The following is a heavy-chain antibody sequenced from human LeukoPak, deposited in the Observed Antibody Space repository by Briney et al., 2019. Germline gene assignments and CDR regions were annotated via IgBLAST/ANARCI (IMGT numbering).Heavy chain of an antibody. CDR3: ARSPNRLYYYGSGSYPYYFDY. Sequence: SETLSLTCAVYGGSFSGYYWCWIRQPPGKGLEWIGEINHSGSTNYNPSLKSRVTISVDTSKNQFSLKLSSVTAADTAVYYCARSPNRLYYYGSGSYPYYFDYWGQGTLVTVSS. CDR2: INHSGST. D-gene: IGHD3-10*01. J-gene: IGHJ4*02. V-gene: IGHV4-34*01. CDR1: GGSFSGYY.